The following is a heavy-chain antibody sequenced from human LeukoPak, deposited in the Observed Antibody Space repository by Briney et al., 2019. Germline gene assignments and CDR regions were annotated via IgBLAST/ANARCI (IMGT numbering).Heavy chain of an antibody. J-gene: IGHJ6*02. CDR3: AKDPRTTGTSLYYYYGMDV. CDR1: GFTFSSYA. D-gene: IGHD1-7*01. Sequence: GGSLRLSRAASGFTFSSYAMSWVRQAPGEGLEWVSAISGSGGSTYYADSVKGRFTISRDNSKNTLYLQMNSLRAEDTAVYYCAKDPRTTGTSLYYYYGMDVWGQGTTVTVSS. V-gene: IGHV3-23*01. CDR2: ISGSGGST.